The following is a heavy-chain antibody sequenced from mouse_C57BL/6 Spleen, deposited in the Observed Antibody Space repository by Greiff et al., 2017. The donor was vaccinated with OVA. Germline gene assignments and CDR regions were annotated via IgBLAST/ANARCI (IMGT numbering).Heavy chain of an antibody. CDR2: IDPETGGT. CDR3: TRDWFAY. Sequence: SGAELVRPGASVTLSCKASGYTFTDYEMHWMKQTPVHGLEWIGAIDPETGGTAYNQKFKGKAILTADKSSSTAYMELRSLTSEDSAVYYCTRDWFAYWGQGTLVTVSA. J-gene: IGHJ3*01. V-gene: IGHV1-15*01. CDR1: GYTFTDYE.